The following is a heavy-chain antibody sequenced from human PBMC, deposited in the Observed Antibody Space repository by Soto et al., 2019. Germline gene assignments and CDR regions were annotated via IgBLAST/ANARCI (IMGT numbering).Heavy chain of an antibody. J-gene: IGHJ3*02. Sequence: GGSLRLSCAASGFTFSSYAMSWVRQAPGKGLEWVSAISGSGGSTYYADSVKGRFTISRDSSKNTLYLQMNSLRAEDTAVYYCAKDLFAPWAFDIWGQGTMVTVSS. V-gene: IGHV3-23*01. CDR1: GFTFSSYA. D-gene: IGHD2-21*01. CDR2: ISGSGGST. CDR3: AKDLFAPWAFDI.